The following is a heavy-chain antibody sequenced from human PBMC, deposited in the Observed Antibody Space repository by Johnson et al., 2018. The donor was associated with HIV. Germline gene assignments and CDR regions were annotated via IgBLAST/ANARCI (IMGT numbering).Heavy chain of an antibody. CDR3: TKGEWDSRGYYTRVFDI. CDR2: ISSSGSTI. D-gene: IGHD3-22*01. Sequence: QVQLVESGGGLVKPGGSLRLSCAASGFSFSDYFVSWIRQAPGKGLEWVSYISSSGSTIYYADSVKGRFTISRDNAKNSLYLQMNSLRAEDTAVYYCTKGEWDSRGYYTRVFDIWSRDNGHRLL. J-gene: IGHJ3*02. V-gene: IGHV3-11*04. CDR1: GFSFSDYF.